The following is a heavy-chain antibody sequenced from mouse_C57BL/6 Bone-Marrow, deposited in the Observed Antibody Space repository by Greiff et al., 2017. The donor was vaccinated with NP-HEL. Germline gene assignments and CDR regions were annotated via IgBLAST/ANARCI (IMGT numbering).Heavy chain of an antibody. CDR3: ASPYDYEVAWFAC. D-gene: IGHD2-4*01. Sequence: EVQVVESGGDLVKPGGSLKLSCAASGFTFSSYGLSWVRQTPDNRLEWVGTISRAAGYPSPPDSVKGRFTIPRDYVKYPLSLHMSRLKSEDTARYYCASPYDYEVAWFACWGQGTLVTGSA. CDR1: GFTFSSYG. V-gene: IGHV5-6*01. J-gene: IGHJ3*01. CDR2: ISRAAGYP.